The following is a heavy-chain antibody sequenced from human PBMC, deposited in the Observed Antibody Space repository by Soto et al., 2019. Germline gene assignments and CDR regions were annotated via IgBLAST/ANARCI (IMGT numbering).Heavy chain of an antibody. J-gene: IGHJ3*02. V-gene: IGHV3-30*18. CDR3: AKEFFDSSGFYPSLDALDI. Sequence: QVQLAESGGGVVQPGRSLTITCAASGFTLGTYGMHWVRQAPGKGLEWVAVISNDGGDKYYSDSVMGRFTISRDNSKNTLFLQMNSLRAGDTAVYFCAKEFFDSSGFYPSLDALDIWGQGTVVTVSS. CDR2: ISNDGGDK. CDR1: GFTLGTYG. D-gene: IGHD3-22*01.